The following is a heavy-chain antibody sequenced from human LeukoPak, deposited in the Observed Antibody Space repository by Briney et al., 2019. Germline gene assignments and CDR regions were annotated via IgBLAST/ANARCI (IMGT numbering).Heavy chain of an antibody. V-gene: IGHV4-34*01. D-gene: IGHD3-9*01. J-gene: IGHJ4*02. CDR2: INHSGST. Sequence: SETLSLTCAVYSGSFGGYYWSWIRQPPGKGLEWIGEINHSGSTNYNPSLKSRVTISVDTSKNQFSPKLSSVTAADTAVYYCARDRGTYYDILTGYSASGDFDYWGQGTPVTVSS. CDR1: SGSFGGYY. CDR3: ARDRGTYYDILTGYSASGDFDY.